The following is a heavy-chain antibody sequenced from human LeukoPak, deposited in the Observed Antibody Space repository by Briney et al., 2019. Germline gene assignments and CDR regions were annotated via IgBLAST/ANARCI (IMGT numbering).Heavy chain of an antibody. D-gene: IGHD3-9*01. CDR2: INPNTGDT. J-gene: IGHJ4*02. CDR3: ARQRYDILTGYSRLLDY. V-gene: IGHV1-2*02. Sequence: GASVKVSCKASGFTFNAYYIHWVRQAPGQGLEWMGWINPNTGDTNFAQKFQGRVAMTTDTSTSTAYMELRSLRSDDTAVYYCARQRYDILTGYSRLLDYWGQGTLVTVSS. CDR1: GFTFNAYY.